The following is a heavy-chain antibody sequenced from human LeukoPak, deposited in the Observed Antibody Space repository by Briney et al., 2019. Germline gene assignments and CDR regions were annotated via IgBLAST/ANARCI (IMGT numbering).Heavy chain of an antibody. CDR2: IYHSGST. D-gene: IGHD6-19*01. CDR1: GYSISSGYY. J-gene: IGHJ4*02. CDR3: ARAPGEQWLVRRTHFDY. V-gene: IGHV4-38-2*01. Sequence: KTSETLSLTCAVSGYSISSGYYWGWIRQPPGKGLEWIGSIYHSGSTYYNPSLKSRVTISVDTSKNQFSPKLSSVTAADTAVYYCARAPGEQWLVRRTHFDYWGQGTLVTVSS.